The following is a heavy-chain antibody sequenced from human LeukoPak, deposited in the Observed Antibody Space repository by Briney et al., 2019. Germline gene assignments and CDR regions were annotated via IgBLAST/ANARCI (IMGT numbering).Heavy chain of an antibody. Sequence: GGSLRLSCAASGFTFRSHGMHWVRQAPGKGLEWVAVIWYDGSNKYYADSVKGRFTISRDNSKNTLYLEMNSLRAEDTAVYYCARDRRGSENYHYFDYWGQGTLVTVPS. J-gene: IGHJ4*02. CDR3: ARDRRGSENYHYFDY. D-gene: IGHD3-10*01. V-gene: IGHV3-33*01. CDR1: GFTFRSHG. CDR2: IWYDGSNK.